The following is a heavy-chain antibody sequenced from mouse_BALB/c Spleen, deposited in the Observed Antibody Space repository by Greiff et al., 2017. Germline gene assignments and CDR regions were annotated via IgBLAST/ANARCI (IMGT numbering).Heavy chain of an antibody. CDR1: GFTFTDYY. Sequence: EVQGVESGGGLVQPGGSLRLSCATSGFTFTDYYMSWVRQPPGKALEWLGFIRNKANGYTTEYSASVKGRFTISRDNYQSILYLQMNTLRAEDSATYYCARDKNDGYWFAYWGQGTLVTVSA. CDR2: IRNKANGYTT. CDR3: ARDKNDGYWFAY. J-gene: IGHJ3*01. D-gene: IGHD2-3*01. V-gene: IGHV7-3*02.